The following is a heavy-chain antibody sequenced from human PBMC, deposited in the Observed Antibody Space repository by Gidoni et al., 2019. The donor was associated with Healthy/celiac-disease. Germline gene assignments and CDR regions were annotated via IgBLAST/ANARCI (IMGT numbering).Heavy chain of an antibody. CDR2: ISGSVGST. D-gene: IGHD3-22*01. V-gene: IGHV3-23*01. Sequence: EVQLLESGGGLVQPGGSLGLSCAASGFTFSSYAMSWVRQAPGKGLEWVSAISGSVGSTYYADSVKGRFTISRDNSKNTLYLQMNSLRAEDTAVYYCAKDDYDSSGYYGDAFDIWGQGTMVTVSS. CDR3: AKDDYDSSGYYGDAFDI. J-gene: IGHJ3*02. CDR1: GFTFSSYA.